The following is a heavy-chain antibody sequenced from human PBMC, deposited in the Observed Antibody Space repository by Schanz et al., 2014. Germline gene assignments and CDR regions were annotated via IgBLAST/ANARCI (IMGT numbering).Heavy chain of an antibody. J-gene: IGHJ4*02. CDR2: IKSKTDGGTR. D-gene: IGHD3-10*01. Sequence: EVQLVESGGGLVKPGGSLRLSCATSGFTLNNAWMNWVRQAPGKGLQWVARIKSKTDGGTRDYAAPVKGRFTISTNVSKNPVYLKMNSLQTEDRAVFYCTADLWFGAVWGVWWGQGTLVTVSS. CDR1: GFTLNNAW. V-gene: IGHV3-15*01. CDR3: TADLWFGAVWGVW.